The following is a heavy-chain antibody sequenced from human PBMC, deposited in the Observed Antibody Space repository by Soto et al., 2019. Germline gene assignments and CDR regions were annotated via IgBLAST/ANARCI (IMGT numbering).Heavy chain of an antibody. CDR1: GYTFVNYY. Sequence: QVQLVQSEAEVKKPGASVKLSCKASGYTFVNYYVHWVRQAPGQGLEWMGFINPTVGSTSYAQKVPGRLPMTRDTSTSTVYMELSSLRSEDTALYYCARNAASGIDYWGQGTLVTVSS. D-gene: IGHD6-25*01. J-gene: IGHJ4*02. CDR3: ARNAASGIDY. CDR2: INPTVGST. V-gene: IGHV1-46*01.